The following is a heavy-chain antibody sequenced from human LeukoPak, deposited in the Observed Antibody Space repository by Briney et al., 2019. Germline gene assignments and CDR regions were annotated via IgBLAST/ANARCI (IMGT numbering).Heavy chain of an antibody. J-gene: IGHJ4*02. V-gene: IGHV3-11*05. CDR2: ISSSIYT. D-gene: IGHD2-15*01. CDR1: GFIFSDYY. CDR3: ARGSPPDY. Sequence: PGGSLTLSCAASGFIFSDYYMSWIRQAPGKGLEWLSYISSSIYTSYADSVKGRFTISRDNAKNSLYLQLNSLRAEDTAVYYCARGSPPDYWGQGTLVTVSS.